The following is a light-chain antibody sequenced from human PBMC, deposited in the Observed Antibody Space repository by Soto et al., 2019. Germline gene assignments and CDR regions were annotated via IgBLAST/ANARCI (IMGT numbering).Light chain of an antibody. V-gene: IGKV3-11*01. Sequence: EIVLTQSPATLSLSPGERATLSCRASQSVSSQLAWYQQKPGQAPRLLIYDASNRATGIPARFSGSGSATDFTLTISSLEPEEFAVYFCQQRCDWPLTFGGGTKVEIK. J-gene: IGKJ4*01. CDR2: DAS. CDR1: QSVSSQ. CDR3: QQRCDWPLT.